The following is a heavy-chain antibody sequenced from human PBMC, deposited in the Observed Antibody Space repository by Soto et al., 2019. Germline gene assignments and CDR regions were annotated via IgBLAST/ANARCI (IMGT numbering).Heavy chain of an antibody. Sequence: EVQLVESGGGLVQPGGSLRLSCAASGFTFSSYSMNWVRQAPGKGLEWVSYISSSSSTIYYADSVKGRFTISRDNAKNSLYQKMNRLIDEDTAVYYCSRGKDYAEGGYWGQGTLVTVSS. V-gene: IGHV3-48*02. CDR2: ISSSSSTI. J-gene: IGHJ4*02. CDR1: GFTFSSYS. D-gene: IGHD4-17*01. CDR3: SRGKDYAEGGY.